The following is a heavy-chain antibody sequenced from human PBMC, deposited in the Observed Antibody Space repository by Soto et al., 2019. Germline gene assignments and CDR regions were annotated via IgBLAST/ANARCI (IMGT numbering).Heavy chain of an antibody. CDR2: IHSCCNT. CDR3: ARALVTTPPRTFDY. J-gene: IGHJ4*02. Sequence: EVQLVESGGGLVQPGGSLRLSCAVSGFSVSSTFMNWVRQATGKGLEWVAVIHSCCNTFYGDSVKGRFTISRDNSKNMVYLQMTSLRGDDTAVYFCARALVTTPPRTFDYWGQGTLVTVSS. V-gene: IGHV3-66*01. D-gene: IGHD2-21*02. CDR1: GFSVSSTF.